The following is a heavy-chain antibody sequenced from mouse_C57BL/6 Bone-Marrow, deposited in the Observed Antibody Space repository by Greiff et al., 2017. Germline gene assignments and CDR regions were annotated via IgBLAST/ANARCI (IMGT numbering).Heavy chain of an antibody. Sequence: QVQLQQSGPELVKPGASVKISCKASGYAFSSSWMNWVKQRPGKGLEWIGRIYPGDGDTNYNGKFKGKATLTADKSSSTAYMQLSSLTSEDSAVYFCTSTGRGFACWGQGTLVTVSA. CDR1: GYAFSSSW. V-gene: IGHV1-82*01. D-gene: IGHD4-1*01. CDR3: TSTGRGFAC. J-gene: IGHJ3*01. CDR2: IYPGDGDT.